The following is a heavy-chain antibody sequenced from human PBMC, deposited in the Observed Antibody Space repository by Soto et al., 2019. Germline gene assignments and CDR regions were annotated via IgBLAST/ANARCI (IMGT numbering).Heavy chain of an antibody. V-gene: IGHV1-69*06. CDR1: GGTF. D-gene: IGHD2-21*01. CDR3: ARSIVGGRWFDP. Sequence: ASVKVSCKASGGTFSWVRQAPGQGLEWMGSIIPMFGTANYAQKFQGRVTITADKSTSTAYMELSSLRYEDTAVYYCARSIVGGRWFDPWGQGAQVPVSS. CDR2: IIPMFGTA. J-gene: IGHJ5*02.